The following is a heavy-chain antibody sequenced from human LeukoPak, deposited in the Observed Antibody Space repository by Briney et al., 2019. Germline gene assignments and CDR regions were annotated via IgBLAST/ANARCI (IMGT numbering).Heavy chain of an antibody. Sequence: GGSLRLSCAVSGFTFSSYRMSWVRQAPGKGLEWVSSISTSSSSKYYADSVKGRFTISRDNAKNSLDLQMNSLRAEDTAVYYCARWDDLFLIDFWGQGTLVTVSS. D-gene: IGHD3-9*01. CDR1: GFTFSSYR. V-gene: IGHV3-21*01. CDR3: ARWDDLFLIDF. CDR2: ISTSSSSK. J-gene: IGHJ4*02.